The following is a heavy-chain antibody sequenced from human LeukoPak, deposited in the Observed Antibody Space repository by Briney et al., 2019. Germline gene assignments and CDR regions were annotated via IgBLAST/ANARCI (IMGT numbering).Heavy chain of an antibody. CDR3: AKDLEDTAMATWYFDY. J-gene: IGHJ4*02. CDR1: GGTFSSYA. D-gene: IGHD5-18*01. V-gene: IGHV1-69*04. Sequence: GASVKVSCKASGGTFSSYAISWVRQAPRQGLEWMGRIIPILGIANYAQKFQGRVTITADKSTSTAYMELSSLRSEDTAVYYCAKDLEDTAMATWYFDYWGQGTLVTVSS. CDR2: IIPILGIA.